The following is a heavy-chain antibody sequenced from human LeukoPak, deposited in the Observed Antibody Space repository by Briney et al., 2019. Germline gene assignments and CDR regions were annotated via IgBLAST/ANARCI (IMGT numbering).Heavy chain of an antibody. Sequence: PGGSLRPSCAASGFTFSSYAMHWVRQAPGKGLEWVAVISYDGSNKYYADPVKGRFTISRDNSKNTLYLQMNSLRAEDTAVYYCARGLYYDLWSGYSGFDYWGQGTLVTVSS. D-gene: IGHD3-3*01. CDR1: GFTFSSYA. CDR3: ARGLYYDLWSGYSGFDY. CDR2: ISYDGSNK. V-gene: IGHV3-30*01. J-gene: IGHJ4*02.